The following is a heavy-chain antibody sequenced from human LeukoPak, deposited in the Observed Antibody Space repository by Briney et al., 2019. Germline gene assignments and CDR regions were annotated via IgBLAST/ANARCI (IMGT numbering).Heavy chain of an antibody. CDR3: ARVRSTSGQLFGY. D-gene: IGHD3-3*01. J-gene: IGHJ4*02. Sequence: SGGSLRLSCAASGFTFSSFWMHWVRQAPVKGLVWVSRINSDGSSTSYADSVKGRFTISRDNAKNTLYLQMNSLRAEDTAVYYCARVRSTSGQLFGYWGQGTLVTVSS. CDR2: INSDGSST. V-gene: IGHV3-74*01. CDR1: GFTFSSFW.